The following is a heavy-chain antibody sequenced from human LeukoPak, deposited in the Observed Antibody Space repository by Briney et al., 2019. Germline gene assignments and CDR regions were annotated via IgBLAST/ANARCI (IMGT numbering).Heavy chain of an antibody. J-gene: IGHJ4*02. CDR1: GFTLRTYW. CDR3: ARENRMRYYDSSGYEDY. D-gene: IGHD3-22*01. V-gene: IGHV3-7*01. CDR2: IKRDGSER. Sequence: GGSLRLSCAAPGFTLRTYWMSWVRQAPGKGLEWVGSIKRDGSERDYVDSVKGRFTISRDNAKNSLYLQMNSLRAEDTAVYYCARENRMRYYDSSGYEDYWGQGTLVTVSS.